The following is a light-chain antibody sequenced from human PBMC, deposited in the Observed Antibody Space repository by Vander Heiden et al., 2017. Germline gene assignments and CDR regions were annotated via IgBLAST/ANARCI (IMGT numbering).Light chain of an antibody. Sequence: QSVLTQPPSVSGAPGQRVTIPCTGSSSNIGAGLDIHWYRHLPGTAPKLLIYGSFKRPAGGPDRFSGSKSGTAASLAVTGLQAEDEADYYCQSYDNSLKSVVFGGGTKLTVL. CDR3: QSYDNSLKSVV. J-gene: IGLJ2*01. CDR2: GSF. V-gene: IGLV1-40*01. CDR1: SSNIGAGLD.